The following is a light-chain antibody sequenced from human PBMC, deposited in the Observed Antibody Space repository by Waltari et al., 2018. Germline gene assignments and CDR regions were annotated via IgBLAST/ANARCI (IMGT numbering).Light chain of an antibody. J-gene: IGKJ1*01. CDR1: QSVSSK. CDR3: QQYNKWPRT. Sequence: DIVMTQSTATLSVSPGERATLSCRASQSVSSKLAWYQQKPGQAPRLLIYGASTRATGIPARVSGSGSGTEFTLTISSLQSEDFAIYYCQQYNKWPRTFGQGTKVAIK. V-gene: IGKV3-15*01. CDR2: GAS.